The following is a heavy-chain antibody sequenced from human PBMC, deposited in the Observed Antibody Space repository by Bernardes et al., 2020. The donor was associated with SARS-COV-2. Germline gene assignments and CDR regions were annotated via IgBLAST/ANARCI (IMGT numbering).Heavy chain of an antibody. CDR3: ARSRVSTPPIGAAATCDN. D-gene: IGHD6-13*01. J-gene: IGHJ4*02. CDR1: GFTFSSYN. CDR2: ISAAGIYI. Sequence: GGSLRLSCAASGFTFSSYNMNWVRQAPGMGLEWVSSISAAGIYIFYADSVKGRFTISRDTARNSLYLEMNSLRDEDTAIYYCARSRVSTPPIGAAATCDNWGQGTLVTVSS. V-gene: IGHV3-21*06.